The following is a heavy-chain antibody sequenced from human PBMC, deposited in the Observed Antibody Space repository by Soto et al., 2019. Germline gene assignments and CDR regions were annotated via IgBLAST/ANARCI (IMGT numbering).Heavy chain of an antibody. CDR2: IYPSGST. CDR1: GGSVSSGGFS. D-gene: IGHD2-2*01. J-gene: IGHJ5*02. V-gene: IGHV4-30-2*01. CDR3: ARVLAIGYCSSTSCYLPPQNWFDP. Sequence: SETLSLTCTVSGGSVSSGGFSWSWIRQPPGKGLEWIGYIYPSGSTYYNPSLKSRVTISLDRSKNQFSLKLTSVTAADSAVYYCARVLAIGYCSSTSCYLPPQNWFDPWGQGTLVTVSS.